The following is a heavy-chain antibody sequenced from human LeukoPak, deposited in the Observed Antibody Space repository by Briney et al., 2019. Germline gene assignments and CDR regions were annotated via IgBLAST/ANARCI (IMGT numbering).Heavy chain of an antibody. Sequence: GGAPRLSCAASGFTFSSYSMNWVRQAPGKGLEWVSSISSSSSSYIYYADSVKGRFTISRDNAKNSLYLQMNSLRAEDTAVYYCAKDRNYDFTVDAFDIWGQGTMVTVSS. CDR2: ISSSSSSYI. J-gene: IGHJ3*02. V-gene: IGHV3-21*04. CDR1: GFTFSSYS. D-gene: IGHD3-3*01. CDR3: AKDRNYDFTVDAFDI.